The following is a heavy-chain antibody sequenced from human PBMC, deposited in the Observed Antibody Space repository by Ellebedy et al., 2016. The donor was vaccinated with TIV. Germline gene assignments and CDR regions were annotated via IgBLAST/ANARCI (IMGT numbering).Heavy chain of an antibody. CDR1: GGFISRSSYY. CDR2: ISYSGNT. V-gene: IGHV4-39*01. Sequence: MPSETLSLTCTVSGGFISRSSYYWGWIRQPPGKGLEWIASISYSGNTYYNPSLNSRFTISVDTSKNQFSLKLSSVTAADTAVFYCARHRVLEAMELFHMDVWGQGTTVTVSS. J-gene: IGHJ6*02. D-gene: IGHD1-7*01. CDR3: ARHRVLEAMELFHMDV.